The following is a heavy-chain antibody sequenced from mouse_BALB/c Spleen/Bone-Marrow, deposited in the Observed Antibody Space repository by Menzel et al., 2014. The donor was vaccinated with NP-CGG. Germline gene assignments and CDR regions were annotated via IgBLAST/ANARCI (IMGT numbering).Heavy chain of an antibody. CDR3: ARSPYDYAAMDY. D-gene: IGHD2-4*01. V-gene: IGHV5-17*02. J-gene: IGHJ4*01. CDR1: GFTFSSFG. Sequence: EVRVVESGGGLVQPGGSRKLSCAASGFTFSSFGMHWVRQAPEKGLEWVAYISSGSSTIYYADTVKGRFTISRDNPKNPLFLQMTSLRSEDTAMYYCARSPYDYAAMDYWGQGTSVTISS. CDR2: ISSGSSTI.